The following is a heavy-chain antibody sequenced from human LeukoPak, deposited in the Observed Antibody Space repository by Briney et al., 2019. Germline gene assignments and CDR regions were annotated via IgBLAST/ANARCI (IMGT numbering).Heavy chain of an antibody. D-gene: IGHD6-13*01. CDR1: GGTFSSYA. CDR3: ARLAAASPSLSPHIDY. Sequence: GSSVKVSCKASGGTFSSYAISWVRQAPGQGLEWMGGIIPIFGTANYAQKFQGRVTITADESTSTAYMELSSLRSEDTAVYYCARLAAASPSLSPHIDYWGQGTLVTVSS. CDR2: IIPIFGTA. J-gene: IGHJ4*02. V-gene: IGHV1-69*01.